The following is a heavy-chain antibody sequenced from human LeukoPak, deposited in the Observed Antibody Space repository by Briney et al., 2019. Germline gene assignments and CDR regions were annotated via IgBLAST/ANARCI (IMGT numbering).Heavy chain of an antibody. CDR1: GFTFSSYA. V-gene: IGHV3-23*01. D-gene: IGHD4-17*01. Sequence: GGSLRLSCAASGFTFSSYAMSWVRQAPGKGLEWVSAISGSGGSTYYADSVKGRFTISRDNSKNTLYLQMNSLRAEDTAVYYCAKDEVDGDYSYHYGMDVWGQGTTVTVSS. J-gene: IGHJ6*02. CDR2: ISGSGGST. CDR3: AKDEVDGDYSYHYGMDV.